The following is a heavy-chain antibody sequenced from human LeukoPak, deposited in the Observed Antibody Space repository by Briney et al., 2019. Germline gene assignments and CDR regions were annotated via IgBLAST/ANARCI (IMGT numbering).Heavy chain of an antibody. CDR2: IKQDGSEK. CDR3: VPEIDLDY. Sequence: GGSLRLSCEASGFTFDDYAMHWVRQGPGKGLEWVANIKQDGSEKYYVDSVKGRFTISRDNAKNSLYLQMNSLRAEDTAVYYCVPEIDLDYWGQGTLVTVSS. J-gene: IGHJ4*02. D-gene: IGHD1-14*01. V-gene: IGHV3-7*01. CDR1: GFTFDDYA.